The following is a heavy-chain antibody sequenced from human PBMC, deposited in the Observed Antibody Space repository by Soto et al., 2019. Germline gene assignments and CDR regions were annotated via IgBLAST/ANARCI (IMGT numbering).Heavy chain of an antibody. CDR3: ARDKNYFDY. J-gene: IGHJ4*02. Sequence: ESGGGVVQPGRSLRLSCAASGFTFSSYAMHWVRQAPGKGLEWVAVISYDGSNKYYADSVKGRFTISRDNSKNTLYLQMNSLRAEDTAVYYCARDKNYFDYWGQGPLVTVSS. CDR1: GFTFSSYA. CDR2: ISYDGSNK. V-gene: IGHV3-30-3*01.